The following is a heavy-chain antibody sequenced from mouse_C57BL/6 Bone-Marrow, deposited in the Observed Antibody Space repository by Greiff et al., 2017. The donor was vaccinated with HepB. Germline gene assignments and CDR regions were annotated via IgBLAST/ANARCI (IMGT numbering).Heavy chain of an antibody. Sequence: VQLQQPGAELVKPGASVKLSCKASGYTFTSYWMHWVKQRPGRGLEWIGRIDPNSGGTKYNEKFKSKATLTVNKPSSTAYMQLSSLTSEDSAFYYCARDTTVVAHFDYWGQGTTLTVSS. J-gene: IGHJ2*01. D-gene: IGHD1-1*01. CDR2: IDPNSGGT. CDR3: ARDTTVVAHFDY. V-gene: IGHV1-72*01. CDR1: GYTFTSYW.